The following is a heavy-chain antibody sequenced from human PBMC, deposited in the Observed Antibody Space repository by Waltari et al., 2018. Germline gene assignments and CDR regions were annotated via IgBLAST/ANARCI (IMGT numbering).Heavy chain of an antibody. CDR1: GGSISSYY. CDR2: IYTSGST. D-gene: IGHD2-2*01. Sequence: QVQLQESGPGLVKPSETLSLTCTVSGGSISSYYWSWIRPPAGKGLEWIGRIYTSGSTNYNPSLKSRVTMSVDTSKNQFSLKLSSVTAADTAVYYCAREDCSSTSCYRSLDYWGQGTLVTVSS. CDR3: AREDCSSTSCYRSLDY. J-gene: IGHJ4*02. V-gene: IGHV4-4*07.